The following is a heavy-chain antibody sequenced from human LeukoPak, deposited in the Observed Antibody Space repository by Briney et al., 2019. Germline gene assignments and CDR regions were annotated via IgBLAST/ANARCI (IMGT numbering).Heavy chain of an antibody. J-gene: IGHJ4*02. CDR2: INPNGGGT. CDR3: ARVHSILTGHDN. D-gene: IGHD3-9*01. CDR1: GYTFTDYY. Sequence: ASVKVSCKASGYTFTDYYMHWVRQAPGQGLEWMGWINPNGGGTNYAQKFQGRVTMSRDTSITTAYMELSNLKSDDTAVYYCARVHSILTGHDNWGQGTLVIVSS. V-gene: IGHV1-2*02.